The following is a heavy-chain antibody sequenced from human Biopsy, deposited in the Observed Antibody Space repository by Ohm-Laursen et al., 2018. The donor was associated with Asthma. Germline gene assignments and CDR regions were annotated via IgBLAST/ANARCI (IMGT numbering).Heavy chain of an antibody. V-gene: IGHV4-39*01. Sequence: TLSLTCPVSGGSMSSSSYYWGWIRQPPGKGLEWMGSISYTGSAYPNPSLKSRVTISVDTAQNHFSLKLSSVTAADTAVYYCARHWDWGSFFDYWGQGTPVTVSS. CDR2: ISYTGSA. D-gene: IGHD7-27*01. J-gene: IGHJ4*02. CDR3: ARHWDWGSFFDY. CDR1: GGSMSSSSYY.